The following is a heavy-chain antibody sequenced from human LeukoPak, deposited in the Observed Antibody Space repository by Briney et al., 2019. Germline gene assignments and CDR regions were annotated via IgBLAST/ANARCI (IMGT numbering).Heavy chain of an antibody. CDR2: ISGSGGST. CDR3: AKGKQGFSGGDYFDY. V-gene: IGHV3-23*01. Sequence: GSLRLSCAASGFTFSSYAMSWVRQAPGKGLEWVSAISGSGGSTYYADSVKGWFTISRDNSKNTLYLQMNSLRAEDTAVYYCAKGKQGFSGGDYFDYWGQGTLVTVSS. J-gene: IGHJ4*02. D-gene: IGHD3-10*01. CDR1: GFTFSSYA.